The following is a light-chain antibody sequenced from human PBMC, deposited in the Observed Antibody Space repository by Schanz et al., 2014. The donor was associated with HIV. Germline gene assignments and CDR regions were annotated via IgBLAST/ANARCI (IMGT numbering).Light chain of an antibody. Sequence: QSVLTQPASVSGSPGQSISISCTGTSGDVGSYNYVSWYQQHPGKAPKLMIYDVSNRPSGVSSRFSVSKSDNTASLTISGLQPEDEADYYCISYTSDTVLFGGGTKLTVL. J-gene: IGLJ2*01. V-gene: IGLV2-14*03. CDR1: SGDVGSYNY. CDR2: DVS. CDR3: ISYTSDTVL.